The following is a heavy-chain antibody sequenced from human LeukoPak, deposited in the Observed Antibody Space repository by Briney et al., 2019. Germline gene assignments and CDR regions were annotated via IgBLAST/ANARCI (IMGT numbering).Heavy chain of an antibody. V-gene: IGHV1-46*01. CDR1: GYTFTSYY. D-gene: IGHD3-10*01. J-gene: IGHJ6*03. CDR3: ARGPRITLVRGGQWYYYTDV. CDR2: INPSGGST. Sequence: GASVKVSCKASGYTFTSYYIYWVRQAPGQGLEWMGIINPSGGSTNYAQKFQGRVTVTRDTSTSTVYMELSSLRSEDTAVYYCARGPRITLVRGGQWYYYTDVWGKGTTVTISS.